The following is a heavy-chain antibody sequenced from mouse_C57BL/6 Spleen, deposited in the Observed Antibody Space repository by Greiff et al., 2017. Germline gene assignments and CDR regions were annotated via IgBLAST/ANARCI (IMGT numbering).Heavy chain of an antibody. CDR1: GYTFTDYE. Sequence: QVQLQQPGAELVRPGASVTLSCKASGYTFTDYEMHWVKQTPVHGLEWIGAIDPETGGTAYNQKFKGKAILTADKSSSTAYMELRSLTSEDSAVYYCTRSYDYFTWFAYWGQGTLVTVSA. J-gene: IGHJ3*01. CDR2: IDPETGGT. V-gene: IGHV1-15*01. CDR3: TRSYDYFTWFAY. D-gene: IGHD2-4*01.